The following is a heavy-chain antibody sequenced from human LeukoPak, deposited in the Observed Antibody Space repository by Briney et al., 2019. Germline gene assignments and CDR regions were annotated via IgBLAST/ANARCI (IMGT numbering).Heavy chain of an antibody. J-gene: IGHJ6*02. V-gene: IGHV3-7*01. CDR2: IKQDGSEN. CDR3: ARGNTLDV. Sequence: GSLRLSCAASGFTFTTYWMIWVRQAPGKGLEWVASIKQDGSENSYVDSVRGRFTISRDNGKNSLYLQMSSLRAEDTAMYYCARGNTLDVWGQGTTVTVSS. CDR1: GFTFTTYW. D-gene: IGHD2/OR15-2a*01.